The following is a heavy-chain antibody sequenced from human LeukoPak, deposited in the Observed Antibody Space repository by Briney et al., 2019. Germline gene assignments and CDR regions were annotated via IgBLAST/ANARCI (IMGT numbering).Heavy chain of an antibody. D-gene: IGHD4-11*01. CDR3: ARSVNYGYYYGMDV. V-gene: IGHV1-3*01. CDR1: GYTFTSYA. CDR2: INAGNGNT. J-gene: IGHJ6*02. Sequence: SVTVSCTASGYTFTSYAMHWVRQAPGQRLEWMGWINAGNGNTKYSQKFQGRVTITRDTSASTAYMELSSLRSEDTAVYYCARSVNYGYYYGMDVWGQGTTVTVSS.